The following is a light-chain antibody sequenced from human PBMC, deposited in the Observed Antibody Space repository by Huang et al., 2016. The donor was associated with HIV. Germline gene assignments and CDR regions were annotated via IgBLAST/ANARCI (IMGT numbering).Light chain of an antibody. CDR3: QQRSAWPLT. CDR2: DAS. CDR1: QRVHSY. V-gene: IGKV3-11*01. Sequence: EIVLTQSPATLSLSPGESATLSCRASQRVHSYLAWYQQKPGQAPRLLIYDASNRATGSPARFSGSGSGTDFTLTISNLQSEDFAVYYCQQRSAWPLTFGGGTKVEI. J-gene: IGKJ4*01.